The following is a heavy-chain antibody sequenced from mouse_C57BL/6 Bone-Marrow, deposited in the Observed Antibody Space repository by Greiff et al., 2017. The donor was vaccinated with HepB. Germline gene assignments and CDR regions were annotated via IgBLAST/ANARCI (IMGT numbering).Heavy chain of an antibody. V-gene: IGHV1-64*01. J-gene: IGHJ1*03. D-gene: IGHD1-1*01. Sequence: VQLQQPGAELVKPGASVKLSCKASGYTFTSYWMHWVKQRPGQGLEWIGMIHPNSGSTNYNEKFKSKATLTVDKSSSTAYMQLSSLTSEDSAVYYCARFSFITTVVATGYFDVWGTGTTVTVSS. CDR3: ARFSFITTVVATGYFDV. CDR1: GYTFTSYW. CDR2: IHPNSGST.